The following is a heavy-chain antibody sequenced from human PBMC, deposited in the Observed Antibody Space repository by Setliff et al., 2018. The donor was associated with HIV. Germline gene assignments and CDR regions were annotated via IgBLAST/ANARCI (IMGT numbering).Heavy chain of an antibody. J-gene: IGHJ4*02. CDR2: ISGSGGST. D-gene: IGHD3-3*01. CDR3: AKLRHDFLIDS. Sequence: GSLRLSCAASGFTFSSYAMSWVRQAPGKGLEWVSAISGSGGSTYYVNSVKGRFTISRDNSKNTLFLQMNGLRAEDTAVYYCAKLRHDFLIDSWGQGTLVTVSS. V-gene: IGHV3-23*01. CDR1: GFTFSSYA.